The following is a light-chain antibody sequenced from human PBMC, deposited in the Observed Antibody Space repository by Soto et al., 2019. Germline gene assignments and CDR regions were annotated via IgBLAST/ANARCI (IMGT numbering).Light chain of an antibody. V-gene: IGKV3-20*01. CDR3: QHYDSSPRRYA. CDR2: GTS. CDR1: QTISTSY. J-gene: IGKJ2*01. Sequence: DIVLTQSPGTLSLSPGERATLSCRASQTISTSYLAWYQQKPGQAPRLLIYGTSSRATDIPDRFSGSGFGTDFSLTISRLDPVDFAVYYCQHYDSSPRRYAFGQGTKLEIK.